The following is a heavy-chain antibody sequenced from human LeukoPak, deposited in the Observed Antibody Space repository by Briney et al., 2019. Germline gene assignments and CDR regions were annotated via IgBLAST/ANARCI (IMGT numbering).Heavy chain of an antibody. Sequence: GGSLRLSCAASGFTFSGYWMSWVRQAPGQGLEWVAHIKQDGSEKYYVDSVKGRFTISRDNAKNSLYLQLNSLRLEDTAVYYCARLRYAPDVWGQGTLVTVSS. D-gene: IGHD2-2*01. J-gene: IGHJ4*02. CDR3: ARLRYAPDV. CDR1: GFTFSGYW. V-gene: IGHV3-7*04. CDR2: IKQDGSEK.